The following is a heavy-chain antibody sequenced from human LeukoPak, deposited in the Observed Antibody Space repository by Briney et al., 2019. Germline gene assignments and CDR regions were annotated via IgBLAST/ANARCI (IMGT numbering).Heavy chain of an antibody. CDR3: ARTTSGSYIYDY. J-gene: IGHJ4*02. CDR2: ITSSSSII. V-gene: IGHV3-48*01. Sequence: GGSLRLSCAASGFTLSSYSMNWVRQAPGQGLEWVSYITSSSSIIYYADSVKGRFTISRDNAKNSLYLQMNSLRAEDTAVYCCARTTSGSYIYDYWGQGTLVTVSS. D-gene: IGHD1-26*01. CDR1: GFTLSSYS.